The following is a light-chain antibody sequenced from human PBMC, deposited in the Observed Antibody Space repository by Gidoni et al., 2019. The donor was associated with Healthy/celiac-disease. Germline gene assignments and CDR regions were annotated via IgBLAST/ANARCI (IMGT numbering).Light chain of an antibody. Sequence: EIVMTHAPATLSVSPGERATLSCRASQSVSSNLAWYQQKPGKAPRLLIYCASTRATVIPARFSGSVSGKEFTLTISSLQSEEFAVYYCQQYNNWPPYTFGLGTKLEIK. CDR2: CAS. V-gene: IGKV3-15*01. CDR1: QSVSSN. J-gene: IGKJ2*01. CDR3: QQYNNWPPYT.